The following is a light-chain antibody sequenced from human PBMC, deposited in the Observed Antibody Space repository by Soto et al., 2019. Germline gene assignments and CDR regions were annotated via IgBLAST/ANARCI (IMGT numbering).Light chain of an antibody. V-gene: IGKV1-9*01. J-gene: IGKJ5*01. CDR3: QQLNTFPVT. Sequence: DIQLTQSPSFLSASVGDRVTITCRASQGISSYLAWYQQTPGKAPKLLIYASSILQSGVPSRFSGSGSGTEFTLTISSLQPEDFATYYCQQLNTFPVTCGHGTRLAI. CDR1: QGISSY. CDR2: ASS.